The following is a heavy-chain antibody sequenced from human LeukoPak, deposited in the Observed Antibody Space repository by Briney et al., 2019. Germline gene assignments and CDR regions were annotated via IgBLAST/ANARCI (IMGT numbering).Heavy chain of an antibody. V-gene: IGHV1-46*01. CDR3: AKETPNTGWFDP. CDR1: GHTLTTNY. J-gene: IGHJ5*02. Sequence: GASVKVSCKASGHTLTTNYVHLVRQAPGQGLEWMGVINPSGDGTNYPQRFQGRVTLTRDTSTSTVYMDLSSLRSEDTAIYYCAKETPNTGWFDPWGQGTLVTVSS. CDR2: INPSGDGT. D-gene: IGHD1-14*01.